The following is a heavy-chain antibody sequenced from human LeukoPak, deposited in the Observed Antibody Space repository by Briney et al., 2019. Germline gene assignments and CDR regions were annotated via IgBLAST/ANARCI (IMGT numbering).Heavy chain of an antibody. D-gene: IGHD3-16*01. CDR1: GFTFSKVW. J-gene: IGHJ4*02. V-gene: IGHV3-15*01. CDR2: CKSNADGGTS. Sequence: GGSLRLSCTGSGFTFSKVWMSWVRQAPGKGLEWVGRCKSNADGGTSDYGAPSQGRFTISRDDSKKTLFLQMTSLEVEDTAVYFCTAGGGGTYSSDFWGQGTLVTVAS. CDR3: TAGGGGTYSSDF.